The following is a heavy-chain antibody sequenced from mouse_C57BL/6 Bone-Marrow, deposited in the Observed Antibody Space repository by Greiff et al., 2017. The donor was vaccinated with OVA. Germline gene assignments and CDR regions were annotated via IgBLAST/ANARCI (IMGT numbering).Heavy chain of an antibody. Sequence: EVHLVESEGGLVQPGSSMKLSCTASGFTFSDYYMAWVRQVPEKGLEWVANINYDGSSTYYLDSLKSRFIISRDNAKNILYLQMSSLKSEDTATYYCARERGSSWYFDVWGTGTTVTVSS. J-gene: IGHJ1*03. CDR2: INYDGSST. V-gene: IGHV5-16*01. D-gene: IGHD3-1*01. CDR3: ARERGSSWYFDV. CDR1: GFTFSDYY.